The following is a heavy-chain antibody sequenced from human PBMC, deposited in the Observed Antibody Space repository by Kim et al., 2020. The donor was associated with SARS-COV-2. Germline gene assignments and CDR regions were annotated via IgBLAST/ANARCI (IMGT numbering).Heavy chain of an antibody. J-gene: IGHJ6*02. Sequence: KGRFTISRDNSKNTLYLQMSSLRAEDTAVYYCAKVGSSGYSKYYYYGMDVWGQGTTVTVSS. D-gene: IGHD6-19*01. CDR3: AKVGSSGYSKYYYYGMDV. V-gene: IGHV3-23*01.